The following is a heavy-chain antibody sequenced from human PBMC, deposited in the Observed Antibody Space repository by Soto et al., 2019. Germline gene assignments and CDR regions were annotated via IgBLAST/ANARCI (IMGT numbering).Heavy chain of an antibody. CDR1: GYTFTSYG. CDR3: ARSDEGGYVGGRGWFDP. D-gene: IGHD5-12*01. Sequence: QVQLVQSGAEVKKPGASVKVSCKASGYTFTSYGISWVRQAPGQGLEWMGWISAYNGNTNYAQKLQGRVTMTTDTSTSTAYMELRSLRSDDTAVYYCARSDEGGYVGGRGWFDPWGQGTLVTVSS. V-gene: IGHV1-18*01. CDR2: ISAYNGNT. J-gene: IGHJ5*02.